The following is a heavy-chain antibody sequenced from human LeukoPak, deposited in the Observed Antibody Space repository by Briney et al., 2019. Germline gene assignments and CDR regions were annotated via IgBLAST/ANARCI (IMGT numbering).Heavy chain of an antibody. J-gene: IGHJ6*03. CDR1: GFAFSSYE. CDR3: ARVPTGYSSSWERYYYYYMDV. V-gene: IGHV3-48*03. D-gene: IGHD6-13*01. CDR2: ISSSGSTI. Sequence: PGGSLRLSCAASGFAFSSYEMNWVRQAPGKGLEWVSYISSSGSTIYYADSVKGRFTISRDNAKNSLYLQMNSLRAEDTAVYYCARVPTGYSSSWERYYYYYMDVWGKGTTVTISS.